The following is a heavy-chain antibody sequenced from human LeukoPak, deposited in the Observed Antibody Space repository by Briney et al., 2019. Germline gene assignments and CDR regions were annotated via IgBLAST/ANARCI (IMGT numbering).Heavy chain of an antibody. J-gene: IGHJ3*02. CDR3: ARARYSSGWSAFDI. V-gene: IGHV1-2*02. CDR1: GYTFTSYG. Sequence: GASVKVSCKASGYTFTSYGISWVRQAPGQGLEWMGWINPNSGGTNYAQKFQGRVTMTRDTSISTAYMELSRLRSDDTAAYYCARARYSSGWSAFDIWGQGTMVTVSS. CDR2: INPNSGGT. D-gene: IGHD6-19*01.